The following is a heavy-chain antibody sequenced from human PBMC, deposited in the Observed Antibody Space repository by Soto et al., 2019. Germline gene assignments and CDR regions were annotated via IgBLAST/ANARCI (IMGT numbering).Heavy chain of an antibody. J-gene: IGHJ5*02. Sequence: EVQLVESGGGLVQPGGSLRLSCAGSGFTFSGSWMHWVRQAPGTGLVWVSRINNDGSITNYADSVKGRFTITRDNAKNTVYLQMNSLRAEDTAVYYCGQSRPSNWFDTWGQGTLVTVSS. CDR3: GQSRPSNWFDT. CDR1: GFTFSGSW. CDR2: INNDGSIT. D-gene: IGHD6-13*01. V-gene: IGHV3-74*01.